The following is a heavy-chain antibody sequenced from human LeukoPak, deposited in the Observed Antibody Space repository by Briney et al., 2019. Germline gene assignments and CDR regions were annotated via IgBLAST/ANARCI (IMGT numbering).Heavy chain of an antibody. CDR1: GGTFSSYA. J-gene: IGHJ3*02. D-gene: IGHD3-22*01. V-gene: IGHV1-18*01. CDR3: ARDTGNGYRTDACDI. CDR2: ISAYNGNT. Sequence: GASVKVSCKASGGTFSSYAISWVRQAPGQGLEWMGWISAYNGNTNYEQKLQGRVTMTTDTSTRTAYMELRSLRSDDTAVYYCARDTGNGYRTDACDIWGQGTMVTVSS.